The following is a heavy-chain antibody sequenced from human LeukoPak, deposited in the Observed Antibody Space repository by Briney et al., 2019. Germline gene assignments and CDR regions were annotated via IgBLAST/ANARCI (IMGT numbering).Heavy chain of an antibody. Sequence: PGGSLRLSCAASGFTFSSYAMSWVRQAPGKGLEWVSSISGNGGSTFDADAVKGRLTISRDNSKNTLFLQMNSLRAEDTAVYYCAKSRALIAAAYFDYWGQGILVTVSS. J-gene: IGHJ4*02. D-gene: IGHD6-13*01. V-gene: IGHV3-23*01. CDR2: ISGNGGST. CDR3: AKSRALIAAAYFDY. CDR1: GFTFSSYA.